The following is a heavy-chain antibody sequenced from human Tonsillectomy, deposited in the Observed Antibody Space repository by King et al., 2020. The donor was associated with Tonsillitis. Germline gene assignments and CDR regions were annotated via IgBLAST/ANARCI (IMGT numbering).Heavy chain of an antibody. V-gene: IGHV3-30-3*01. CDR1: GFNFRNYA. J-gene: IGHJ6*02. CDR2: ISYDGSNR. CDR3: ARGPNVATIPYFYYYGMDV. D-gene: IGHD5-12*01. Sequence: VQLVESGGGVVQPGRSLRLSCAASGFNFRNYAVHWVRQAPGKGLEWVAVISYDGSNRYYADSVKGRFTISRDNSKNTLYLQMNSLRAEDTAVYYCARGPNVATIPYFYYYGMDVWGQGTMVTVSS.